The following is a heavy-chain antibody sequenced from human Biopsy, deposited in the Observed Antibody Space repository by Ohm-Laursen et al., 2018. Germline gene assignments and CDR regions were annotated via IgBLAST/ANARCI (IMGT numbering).Heavy chain of an antibody. D-gene: IGHD3-3*01. J-gene: IGHJ3*02. CDR3: ARVRGSGFFAFDI. CDR2: IFDDGAT. V-gene: IGHV4-59*02. CDR1: GGSVRGYY. Sequence: SDTLSLTYSVSGGSVRGYYWSWIRQTSGTGLAWIGHIFDDGATNYSPSPSLQGRVTLSIDTSENTFSLTLTSLTRADTGVYYCARVRGSGFFAFDIWGRGTTVSVSS.